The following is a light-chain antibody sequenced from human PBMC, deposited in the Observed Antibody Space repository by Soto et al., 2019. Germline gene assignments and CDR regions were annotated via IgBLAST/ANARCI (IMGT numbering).Light chain of an antibody. J-gene: IGKJ1*01. CDR1: QSVSSN. Sequence: IVMTQSPVTLSVSRRERANLSCRASQSVSSNLAWYQQKPGQAPRLLIYDASNRAIGIPARFSGSGSGTDFTLTISSLEPEDLAAYFCQQRSNWPRTFGQGTKV. V-gene: IGKV3-11*01. CDR2: DAS. CDR3: QQRSNWPRT.